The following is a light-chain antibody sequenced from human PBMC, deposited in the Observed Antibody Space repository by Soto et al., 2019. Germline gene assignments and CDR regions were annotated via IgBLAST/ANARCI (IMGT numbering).Light chain of an antibody. Sequence: DIQMTQSPSSLSASVGDRVTITCRASQGISNYLAWYQQKPGKVPKLLIYAASTLQSGVPSRFSGSGSGTDFTLTISSLQPEDVATYNCPKYNSAPPLFTFGPGTKVDIK. V-gene: IGKV1-27*01. CDR3: PKYNSAPPLFT. J-gene: IGKJ3*01. CDR2: AAS. CDR1: QGISNY.